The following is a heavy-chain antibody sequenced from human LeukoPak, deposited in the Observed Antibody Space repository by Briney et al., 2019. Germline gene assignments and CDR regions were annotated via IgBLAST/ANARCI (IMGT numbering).Heavy chain of an antibody. CDR1: GGSISIYY. V-gene: IGHV4-4*07. CDR3: ARESSGTYYNPLGYMDV. D-gene: IGHD3-10*01. CDR2: IFTSGIT. J-gene: IGHJ6*03. Sequence: SDALSLTCTVSGGSISIYYWNWIRQPAGKGLEWIGRIFTSGITNYNPSLKSRVTMSVDTSKNQFPLNLSSVTVADTAVYYCARESSGTYYNPLGYMDVWGKGTTVTVSS.